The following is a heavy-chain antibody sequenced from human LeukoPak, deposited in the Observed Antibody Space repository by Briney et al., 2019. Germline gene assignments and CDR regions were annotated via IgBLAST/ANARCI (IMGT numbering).Heavy chain of an antibody. J-gene: IGHJ6*02. CDR2: TYYRSKWYN. Sequence: SQTLSLTCAISGDSVSSNSAAWNWIRQSPSRGLEWLGRTYYRSKWYNDYAVSVKSRITINPDTSKNQFSLQLNSVTPEDTAVYYCAREYYDFWRDYLPTTDYYGMDVWGQGTTVTVSS. CDR1: GDSVSSNSAA. CDR3: AREYYDFWRDYLPTTDYYGMDV. D-gene: IGHD3-3*01. V-gene: IGHV6-1*01.